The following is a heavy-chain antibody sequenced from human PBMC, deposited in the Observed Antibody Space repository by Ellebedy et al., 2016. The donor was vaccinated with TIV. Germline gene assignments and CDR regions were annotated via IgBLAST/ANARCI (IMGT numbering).Heavy chain of an antibody. D-gene: IGHD3-22*01. CDR1: GGTFSSYA. V-gene: IGHV1-69*13. CDR3: ARDLSSNYYDSSGYEDWFDP. Sequence: SVKVSXXASGGTFSSYAISWVRQAPGQGLEWMGGIIPIFGTANYAQKFQGRVTITADESTSTAYMELSSLRSEDTAVYYCARDLSSNYYDSSGYEDWFDPWGQGTLVTVSS. J-gene: IGHJ5*02. CDR2: IIPIFGTA.